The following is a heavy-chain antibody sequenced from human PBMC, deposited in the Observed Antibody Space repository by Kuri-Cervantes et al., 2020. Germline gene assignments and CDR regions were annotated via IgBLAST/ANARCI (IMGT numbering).Heavy chain of an antibody. Sequence: GESLKISCAASGFTFSSYSMNWVRQAPGKGLEWASSISSSSSYIYYADSVKGRFTISRDNAKNSLYLQMNSLRAEDTAVYYCATGYSDGMDVWGQGTTVTVSS. V-gene: IGHV3-21*04. CDR2: ISSSSSYI. CDR1: GFTFSSYS. D-gene: IGHD1-1*01. CDR3: ATGYSDGMDV. J-gene: IGHJ6*02.